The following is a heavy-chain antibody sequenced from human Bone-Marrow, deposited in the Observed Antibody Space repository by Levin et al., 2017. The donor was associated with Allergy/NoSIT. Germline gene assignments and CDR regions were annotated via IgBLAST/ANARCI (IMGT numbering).Heavy chain of an antibody. CDR3: ARDYKIRPYGSGRYRSSSGVDF. D-gene: IGHD3-10*01. V-gene: IGHV1-18*01. CDR1: GYTFNTYG. J-gene: IGHJ4*02. CDR2: VSPHNGNT. Sequence: ASVKVSCQALGYTFNTYGISWVRQAPGQGLEWMGRVSPHNGNTEYAEKFQGRVTMTTDKTTNTAYMELRSLRSDDTAVYYCARDYKIRPYGSGRYRSSSGVDFWGQGTLVTVSS.